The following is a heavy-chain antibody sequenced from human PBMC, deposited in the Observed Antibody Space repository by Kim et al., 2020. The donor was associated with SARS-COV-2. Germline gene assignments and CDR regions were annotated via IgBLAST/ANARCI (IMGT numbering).Heavy chain of an antibody. CDR1: GFTFRSYA. CDR3: AKVPMTTVTTGYFQH. D-gene: IGHD4-17*01. Sequence: GGSLRLSCAASGFTFRSYAMSWVRQAPGKGLEWVSAISGSGGGTYYADSVRGRFTISRDNSKNTLYLQLNSLRTEDTATYYCAKVPMTTVTTGYFQHWGQGTLVTVSS. CDR2: ISGSGGGT. J-gene: IGHJ1*01. V-gene: IGHV3-23*01.